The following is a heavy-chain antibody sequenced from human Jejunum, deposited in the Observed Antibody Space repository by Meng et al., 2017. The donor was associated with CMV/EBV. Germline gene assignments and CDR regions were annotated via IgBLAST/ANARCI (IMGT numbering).Heavy chain of an antibody. CDR3: ARQKCGGDCDMDV. CDR1: GFTFCIYW. J-gene: IGHJ6*02. CDR2: IKQDGTER. Sequence: SGFTFCIYWMNWVRQVPGRGLEWVANIKQDGTERYYVESVTGRFTISRNNAKNSLFLDMDGLRAEDTAVYYCARQKCGGDCDMDVWGQGTTVTVSS. V-gene: IGHV3-7*01. D-gene: IGHD2-21*01.